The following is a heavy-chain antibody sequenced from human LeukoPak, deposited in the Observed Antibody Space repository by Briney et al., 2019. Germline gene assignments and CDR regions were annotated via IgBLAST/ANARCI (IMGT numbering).Heavy chain of an antibody. CDR3: ATKQWLAPPPDS. Sequence: GALRLSCAASGFTFSKYWMLWVRQAPGKGLESVSRINTDGTVTTYADSVKGRFTVSRDNADNTMFLQMNSVRDEDTAVYYCATKQWLAPPPDSWGQGTPVTVSS. CDR1: GFTFSKYW. J-gene: IGHJ4*02. CDR2: INTDGTVT. V-gene: IGHV3-74*01. D-gene: IGHD6-19*01.